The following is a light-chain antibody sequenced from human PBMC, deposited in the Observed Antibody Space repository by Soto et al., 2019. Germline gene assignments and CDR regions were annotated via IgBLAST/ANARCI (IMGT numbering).Light chain of an antibody. V-gene: IGKV3-11*01. J-gene: IGKJ4*01. CDR2: DAS. CDR1: QSISDY. Sequence: EIVLTQSPATLSLSPGETAALSCRASQSISDYLAWYQQKPGQAPRLLIYDASNRATGVPGRFRGSGSGTNFTLTISSLEPEDFAVYFYQHRSNWPLTFGGGTKVNIK. CDR3: QHRSNWPLT.